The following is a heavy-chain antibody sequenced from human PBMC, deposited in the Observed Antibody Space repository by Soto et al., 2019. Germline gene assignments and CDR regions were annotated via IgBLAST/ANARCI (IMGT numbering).Heavy chain of an antibody. Sequence: QVQLVQSGAEVKKPGSSVKVSCKASGGTFSSYTISWVRQAPGQGLEWMGRIIPILGIANYAQKFQGRVTITADKSTSTAYMELSSLRSEDTAVYYCARAPSTYSSGATTFDYWGQGTLVTVSS. CDR3: ARAPSTYSSGATTFDY. CDR2: IIPILGIA. D-gene: IGHD6-19*01. CDR1: GGTFSSYT. V-gene: IGHV1-69*02. J-gene: IGHJ4*02.